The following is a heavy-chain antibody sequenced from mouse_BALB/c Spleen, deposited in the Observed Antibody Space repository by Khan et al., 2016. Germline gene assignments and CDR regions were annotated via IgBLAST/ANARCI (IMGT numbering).Heavy chain of an antibody. CDR3: ARGDYVGYYAMDY. CDR1: GYSFTGYY. V-gene: IGHV1S34*01. Sequence: LVKPGASVKISCKASGYSFTGYYIHWVKQSHGKGLEWIGYISCYNGATNYNQKFRGKATLTVDTSSRTAYMQFNSLTSEDSAVDDGARGDYVGYYAMDYWGQGTSVTVSS. D-gene: IGHD2-4*01. J-gene: IGHJ4*01. CDR2: ISCYNGAT.